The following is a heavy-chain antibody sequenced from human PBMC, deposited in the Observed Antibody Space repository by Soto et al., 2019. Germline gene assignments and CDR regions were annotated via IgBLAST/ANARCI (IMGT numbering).Heavy chain of an antibody. Sequence: PGGSLRLSCAASEFSVNSKYMSRVRLAPGKGLEWVSVIYSGGTTYYADSVKGRFIISSDNSKNTLYLQMNSLRAEDTAIYFCATSPASGGWFSYFDYWGPGTLVTVSS. D-gene: IGHD2-15*01. CDR1: EFSVNSKY. CDR2: IYSGGTT. J-gene: IGHJ4*02. CDR3: ATSPASGGWFSYFDY. V-gene: IGHV3-66*01.